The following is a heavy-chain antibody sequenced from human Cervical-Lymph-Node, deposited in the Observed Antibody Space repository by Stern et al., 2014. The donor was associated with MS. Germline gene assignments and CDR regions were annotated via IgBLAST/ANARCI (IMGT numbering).Heavy chain of an antibody. CDR3: AHRSTSVAGAWAS. D-gene: IGHD1-26*01. Sequence: QVTLKESGPTLVQPTQTLTLTCDFSCFSLTTSGVGVGWIRQPPGKALEWLALLYWDDEKRYSPSLKNRLSIITDTAKNQVVLTMTNMDPVDTGTYYCAHRSTSVAGAWASWGQGILVVVSS. J-gene: IGHJ5*02. CDR1: CFSLTTSGVG. CDR2: LYWDDEK. V-gene: IGHV2-5*02.